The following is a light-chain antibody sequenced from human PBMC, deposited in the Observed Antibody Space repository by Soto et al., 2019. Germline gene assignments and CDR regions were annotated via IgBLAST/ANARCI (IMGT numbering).Light chain of an antibody. J-gene: IGKJ4*02. CDR2: GAS. CDR1: QTVSSSY. V-gene: IGKV3-20*01. CDR3: QPYGTSRA. Sequence: EVVLTQSPGTLYSSPGEKETLSCRASQTVSSSYLAWYQQKPGQAPRLLISGASSRATGIPDRFTGSGSGTDVTLTINRLEPEDFAVYYCQPYGTSRAFGEGTKVENK.